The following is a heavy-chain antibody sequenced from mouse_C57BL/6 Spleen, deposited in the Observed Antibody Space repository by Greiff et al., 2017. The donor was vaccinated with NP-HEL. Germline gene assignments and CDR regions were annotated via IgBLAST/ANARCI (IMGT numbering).Heavy chain of an antibody. Sequence: VQLQQSGPELVKPGASVKISCKASGYAFSSSWMNWVKQRPGKGLEWIGRIYPGDGDTNYNGKFKGKATLTADKSSSTAYMQLSSLTSEDSAVYFCARSGDYGGYYYAMDYWGQGTSVTVSS. V-gene: IGHV1-82*01. CDR3: ARSGDYGGYYYAMDY. D-gene: IGHD2-4*01. CDR1: GYAFSSSW. J-gene: IGHJ4*01. CDR2: IYPGDGDT.